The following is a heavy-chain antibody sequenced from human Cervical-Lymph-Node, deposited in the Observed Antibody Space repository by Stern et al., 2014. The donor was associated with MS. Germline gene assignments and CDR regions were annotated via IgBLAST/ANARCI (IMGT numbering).Heavy chain of an antibody. V-gene: IGHV5-51*01. D-gene: IGHD3-10*01. CDR1: GYSFTSYW. CDR2: IHPGDSDT. J-gene: IGHJ4*02. CDR3: ARHRSYGDYGY. Sequence: EVQLEESGAEVKKPGESLKISCTGSGYSFTSYWIGWMRQIPGKGLEWMGIIHPGDSDTKSSRSCKGQVTISADKSSTTAYLQWSSLKASDTAMYFCARHRSYGDYGYWGQGTLVIVSS.